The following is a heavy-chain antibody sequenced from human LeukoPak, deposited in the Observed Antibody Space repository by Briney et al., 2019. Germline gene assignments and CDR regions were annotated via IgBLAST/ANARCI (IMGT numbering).Heavy chain of an antibody. Sequence: PGKSLTLSCAASGFTFSTYGMHWVRQAPGKGLEWVAVIWSDGSDKYYADSVKGRFTISRDNAKNTLYLQMNSLRVEDTAVYYCAGEGFNYWGQGTLVTVSS. CDR3: AGEGFNY. CDR1: GFTFSTYG. J-gene: IGHJ4*02. CDR2: IWSDGSDK. V-gene: IGHV3-33*01.